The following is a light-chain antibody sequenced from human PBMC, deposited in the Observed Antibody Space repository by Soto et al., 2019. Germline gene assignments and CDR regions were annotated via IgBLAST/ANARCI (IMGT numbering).Light chain of an antibody. CDR3: QQAISFPIT. Sequence: DVQITQSPSAVSASIGDRVSITCLASQGISTYLGWYQQKPGKAPKLLIYAASSLQTGVPSRFSGSGSGTDFTLTISSLQPEDFGTYYCQQAISFPITFGQGTRLAIK. J-gene: IGKJ5*01. V-gene: IGKV1-12*01. CDR1: QGISTY. CDR2: AAS.